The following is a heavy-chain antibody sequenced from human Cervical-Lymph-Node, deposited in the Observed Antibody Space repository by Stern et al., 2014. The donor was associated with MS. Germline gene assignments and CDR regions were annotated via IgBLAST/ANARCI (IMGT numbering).Heavy chain of an antibody. CDR3: ARDQPAGFYYYGMDV. CDR2: INTHNGNP. CDR1: GYTFSDHA. D-gene: IGHD5-12*01. J-gene: IGHJ6*02. V-gene: IGHV7-4-1*02. Sequence: VQLVESGSELKKPGASVTVSCKASGYTFSDHAMNWVRQAPGQGLEWMGWINTHNGNPTYAQGFTGRFVFSLDTSVTTAYLQISNLMAEDTAVYFCARDQPAGFYYYGMDVWGQGTTVTVSS.